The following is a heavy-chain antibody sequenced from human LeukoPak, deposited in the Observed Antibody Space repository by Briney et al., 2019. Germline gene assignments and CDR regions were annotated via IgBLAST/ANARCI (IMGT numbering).Heavy chain of an antibody. CDR3: ARRSIVGSSAVGFFDY. V-gene: IGHV5-51*01. Sequence: ESLKLSCKGSGYSFTSYYIVWVRQMPGKGLEWMGIIFPGDSDTTYSPSFQGQVTISADKSISTTYLQWSSLKASDTAMYYCARRSIVGSSAVGFFDYWGRATLVTVSS. D-gene: IGHD1-26*01. J-gene: IGHJ4*02. CDR1: GYSFTSYY. CDR2: IFPGDSDT.